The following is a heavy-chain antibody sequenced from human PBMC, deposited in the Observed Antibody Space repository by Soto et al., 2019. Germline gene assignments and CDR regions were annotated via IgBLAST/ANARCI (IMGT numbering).Heavy chain of an antibody. V-gene: IGHV4-39*01. CDR2: IYYSGST. CDR3: ARFTVAGTSYYFDY. CDR1: GGSISSSSYY. Sequence: KASETLSLTCTVSGGSISSSSYYWGWIRQPPGKGLEWIGSIYYSGSTYYNPSLRSRVTISVDTSKNQFSLKLSSVTAADTAVYYCARFTVAGTSYYFDYWGQGXLVTVYS. J-gene: IGHJ4*02. D-gene: IGHD6-19*01.